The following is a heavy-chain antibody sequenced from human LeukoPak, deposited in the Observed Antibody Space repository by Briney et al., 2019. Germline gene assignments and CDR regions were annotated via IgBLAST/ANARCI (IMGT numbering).Heavy chain of an antibody. J-gene: IGHJ4*02. CDR3: ARRRYRGENEY. Sequence: ASVNVSCKASGYTFTAYYMHWVRQAPGQGLEWMGLINLSGGSTSYAQKFQGRVTMTRDTSTSTVYMELSSLTSDDTAVYYCARRRYRGENEYWGQGTLVTVPS. CDR2: INLSGGST. CDR1: GYTFTAYY. V-gene: IGHV1-46*01. D-gene: IGHD5-12*01.